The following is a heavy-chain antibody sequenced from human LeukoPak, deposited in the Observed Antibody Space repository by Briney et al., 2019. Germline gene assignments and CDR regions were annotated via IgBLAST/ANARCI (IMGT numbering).Heavy chain of an antibody. J-gene: IGHJ4*02. CDR3: TIARTGFVRTPAY. CDR1: GFTFSSYW. Sequence: PGGSLRLSCATSGFTFSSYWLHWVRQAPGKGLVWVSRINTDGSSTSYADSVKGRFTISRDNAKNTLYLQMNSLRAEDTAVYYCTIARTGFVRTPAYWGQGTLVTVSS. V-gene: IGHV3-74*01. D-gene: IGHD4-23*01. CDR2: INTDGSST.